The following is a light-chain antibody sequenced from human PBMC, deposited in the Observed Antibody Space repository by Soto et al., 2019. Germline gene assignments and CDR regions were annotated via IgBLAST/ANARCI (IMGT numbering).Light chain of an antibody. CDR2: DDS. CDR1: QIISTW. V-gene: IGKV1-5*01. Sequence: DIQMTQSPSTLSASVGDRVTITCRASQIISTWLAWYRQKPGQAPKLLIYDDSSLESGVPTRFSSSGSGKEFTLTISSLQPDGCASYYCQQYNSYPLTLGGGTQV. J-gene: IGKJ4*01. CDR3: QQYNSYPLT.